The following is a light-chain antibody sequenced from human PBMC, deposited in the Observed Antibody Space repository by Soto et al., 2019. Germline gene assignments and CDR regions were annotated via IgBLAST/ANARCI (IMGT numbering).Light chain of an antibody. CDR2: RNN. Sequence: QSVVTQPPSASGTPGQRVTISCSGSSSNIGSNYVYWYQQLPGTAPKLLIYRNNQRPSGVPDRFSGSKSGASASLAISGLRSEDVANYYCTKWDDSLSGCVFGGGTKLTVL. V-gene: IGLV1-47*01. CDR3: TKWDDSLSGCV. J-gene: IGLJ3*02. CDR1: SSNIGSNY.